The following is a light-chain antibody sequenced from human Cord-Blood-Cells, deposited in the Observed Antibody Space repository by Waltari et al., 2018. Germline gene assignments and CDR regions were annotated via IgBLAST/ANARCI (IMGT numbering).Light chain of an antibody. CDR3: QQYGSSPRT. V-gene: IGKV3-20*01. Sequence: EIVLTQSPGTLSLSPGERATLSCRASQSVSSSYLAWYQQKPGQAPRLLISGASSRATGIPDRFSGSGSGTDFTRTISRLEPEDFAVYYCQQYGSSPRTFGQGTKVEIK. J-gene: IGKJ1*01. CDR1: QSVSSSY. CDR2: GAS.